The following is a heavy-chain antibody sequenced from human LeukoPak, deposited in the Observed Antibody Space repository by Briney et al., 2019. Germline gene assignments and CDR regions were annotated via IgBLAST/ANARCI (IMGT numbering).Heavy chain of an antibody. D-gene: IGHD4-17*01. Sequence: GGSLRLSCAASGFTFSSYSMNWVRQAPGKGLEWVSGISWNSGSIGYADSVKGRFTISRDNAKNSLYLQMNSLRAEDTALYYCARRRYGDYDYWGQGTLVTVSS. CDR3: ARRRYGDYDY. V-gene: IGHV3-9*01. J-gene: IGHJ4*02. CDR1: GFTFSSYS. CDR2: ISWNSGSI.